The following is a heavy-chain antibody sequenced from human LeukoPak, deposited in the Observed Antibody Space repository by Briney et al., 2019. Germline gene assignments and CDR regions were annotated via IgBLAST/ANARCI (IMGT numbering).Heavy chain of an antibody. J-gene: IGHJ4*02. CDR2: ISGGGGST. Sequence: GGSLRLSCAASGFTFSSYAMNWVRQTPEKGLEWVSVISGGGGSTIYADSVKGRFTISRDNSKNTLYLQMNSLRAEDTAVYYCAKPLTGGGSWPPFDSWGQGTLVTVSS. D-gene: IGHD2-15*01. CDR3: AKPLTGGGSWPPFDS. CDR1: GFTFSSYA. V-gene: IGHV3-23*01.